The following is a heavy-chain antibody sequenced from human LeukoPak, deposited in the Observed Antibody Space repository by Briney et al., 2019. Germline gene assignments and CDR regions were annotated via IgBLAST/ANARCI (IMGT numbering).Heavy chain of an antibody. CDR1: GFTFSTYG. V-gene: IGHV3-30*03. Sequence: PGGFLRLSCAASGFTFSTYGMHWVRQAPGKGLEWVSIISYDGSNKYYADSVTGRFTISRDNSKHTLYLHMNSLRAEDTAVYYCARTYYYDRGGFYPDYWGQGTLVTVSS. D-gene: IGHD3-22*01. CDR2: ISYDGSNK. J-gene: IGHJ4*02. CDR3: ARTYYYDRGGFYPDY.